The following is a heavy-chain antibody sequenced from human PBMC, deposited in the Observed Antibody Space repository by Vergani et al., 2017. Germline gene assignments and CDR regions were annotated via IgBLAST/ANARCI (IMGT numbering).Heavy chain of an antibody. Sequence: QVQLQESGPGLVKPSETLSLTCTVSGGSISSYYWSWIRQPPGKGLEWIGYIYYSGSTNYNPSLKSRVTISVDTSKNQFSLELSSVTAADTAVYYCARARYSGYRYYFDYWGQGTLVTVSS. D-gene: IGHD5-12*01. J-gene: IGHJ4*02. CDR2: IYYSGST. V-gene: IGHV4-59*01. CDR3: ARARYSGYRYYFDY. CDR1: GGSISSYY.